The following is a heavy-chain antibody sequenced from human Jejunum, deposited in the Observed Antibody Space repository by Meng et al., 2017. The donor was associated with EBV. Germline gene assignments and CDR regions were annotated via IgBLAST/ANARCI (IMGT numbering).Heavy chain of an antibody. CDR2: INQVGST. V-gene: IGHV4-4*02. CDR3: ARASSERLLDY. Sequence: QVQSQEPGPVLVKPSGTLSPTCAVSTDFISSYEWWSWVRQPQGKGLEWLGEINQVGSTYYNPSLKSRVTISIDTSKRQFSLRLNSMTAADTAVYYCARASSERLLDYWGQGTLVTVSS. D-gene: IGHD1-14*01. CDR1: TDFISSYEW. J-gene: IGHJ4*02.